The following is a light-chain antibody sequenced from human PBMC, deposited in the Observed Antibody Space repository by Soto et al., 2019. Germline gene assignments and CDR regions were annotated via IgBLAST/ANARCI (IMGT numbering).Light chain of an antibody. V-gene: IGKV3-20*01. CDR3: QQYGISPRT. CDR2: GVY. Sequence: IVLTQSPGTLPLSPGGRATLSCGARPSVTSNLLACYQQKPHQPPRLLTYGVYPRATVIPDRFSSSGSGTDFTLTISRLEPDEFAEYYCQQYGISPRTFGQGTKVDIK. CDR1: PSVTSNL. J-gene: IGKJ1*01.